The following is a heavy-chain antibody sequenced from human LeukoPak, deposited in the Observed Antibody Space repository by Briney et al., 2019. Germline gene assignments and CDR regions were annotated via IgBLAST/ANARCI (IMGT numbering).Heavy chain of an antibody. CDR3: ARGPRGYSYAWGY. D-gene: IGHD5-18*01. CDR2: IKQDGSEK. CDR1: GFTPSDFW. Sequence: PGRSLRLSRAASGFTPSDFWISGVRQAPGKGLEWVANIKQDGSEKYYVDSVKGRFTISRDNAKNSLYLQMNSLRAEDTAVYYCARGPRGYSYAWGYWGQGTLVTVPS. J-gene: IGHJ4*02. V-gene: IGHV3-7*05.